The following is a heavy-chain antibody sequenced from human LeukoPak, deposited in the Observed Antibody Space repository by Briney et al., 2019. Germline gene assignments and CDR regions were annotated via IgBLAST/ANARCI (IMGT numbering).Heavy chain of an antibody. V-gene: IGHV3-30*03. CDR2: ISSDGTNK. D-gene: IGHD3-22*01. J-gene: IGHJ4*02. CDR3: ARDPPRGAYDPFDY. CDR1: RFIFRNYG. Sequence: PWGSLRLSCAASRFIFRNYGMHWVRQAPGKGLEWVAVISSDGTNKDYADSVKGRFTISRDNSKNTLYLQMNSLRAEDTAVYYCARDPPRGAYDPFDYWGQGTLVTVSS.